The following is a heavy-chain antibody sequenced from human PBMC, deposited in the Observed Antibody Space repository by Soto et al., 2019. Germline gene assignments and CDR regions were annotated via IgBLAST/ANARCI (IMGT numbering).Heavy chain of an antibody. D-gene: IGHD3-22*01. CDR2: INPNSSGT. CDR1: GYSLRGNY. CDR3: ARDLIVDGPDNYAMDV. V-gene: IGHV1-2*06. Sequence: ASVKVSCKASGYSLRGNYIHWVRQTPGQGLEWMGRINPNSSGTVYAQKFQGRVTMTRDTSLTTVYMQLNRLTSDDSAVYYCARDLIVDGPDNYAMDVWGQGTMVTVS. J-gene: IGHJ6*02.